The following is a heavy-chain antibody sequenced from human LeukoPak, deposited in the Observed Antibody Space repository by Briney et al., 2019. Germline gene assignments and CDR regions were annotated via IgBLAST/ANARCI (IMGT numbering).Heavy chain of an antibody. CDR1: GGSISSSNW. CDR3: ARDPNWGIRGYYFDY. J-gene: IGHJ4*02. V-gene: IGHV4-4*02. Sequence: SETLSLTCAVSGGSISSSNWWSWVRQPPGKGLEWIGEIYHSGSTNYNPSLKSRVTISVDKSKNQFSLKLSSVTAADTAVYYCARDPNWGIRGYYFDYWGQGTLVTVPS. D-gene: IGHD7-27*01. CDR2: IYHSGST.